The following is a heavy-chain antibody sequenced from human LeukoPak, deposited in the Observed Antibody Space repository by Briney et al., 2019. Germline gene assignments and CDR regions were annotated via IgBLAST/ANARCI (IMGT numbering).Heavy chain of an antibody. D-gene: IGHD3-3*01. V-gene: IGHV3-23*01. CDR3: AKEHRVRIFGGGRTGDLGMHV. J-gene: IGHJ6*02. CDR2: ISGSGGST. Sequence: PGGSLRLSCAASGFTFSSYAMSWVRQAPGKGLEWVSAISGSGGSTYYADSVKGRFTISRDNSKNTLYLQMNSLRAEDTAVYYCAKEHRVRIFGGGRTGDLGMHVWGQGTTVTVSS. CDR1: GFTFSSYA.